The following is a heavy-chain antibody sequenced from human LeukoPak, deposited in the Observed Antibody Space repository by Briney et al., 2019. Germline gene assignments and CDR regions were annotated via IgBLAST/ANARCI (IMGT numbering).Heavy chain of an antibody. D-gene: IGHD1-1*01. J-gene: IGHJ4*02. V-gene: IGHV3-33*01. CDR3: ARDWKTNSFDY. CDR1: EFTFTTYG. Sequence: GGSLRLSCAASEFTFTTYGMHWVRQAPGKGLEWVAFIYYDGSNIYYADYVKGRFTISRDISKNTLYMQMDSLRAEDTAIYYCARDWKTNSFDYWGQGTLVTVSS. CDR2: IYYDGSNI.